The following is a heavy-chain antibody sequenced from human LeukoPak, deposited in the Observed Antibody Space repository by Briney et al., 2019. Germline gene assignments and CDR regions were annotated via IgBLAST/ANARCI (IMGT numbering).Heavy chain of an antibody. J-gene: IGHJ4*02. CDR1: GFTFSSYG. V-gene: IGHV3-33*06. CDR3: AKVLRGYSYGQAPFDY. CDR2: IWYDGSNK. D-gene: IGHD5-18*01. Sequence: GGSLRLSCAASGFTFSSYGMHWVRQAPGKGLEWVAVIWYDGSNKYYADSVKGRFTISRDNSKNTLYLQMNSLRAEDTAVYYCAKVLRGYSYGQAPFDYWGQGTLVTVSS.